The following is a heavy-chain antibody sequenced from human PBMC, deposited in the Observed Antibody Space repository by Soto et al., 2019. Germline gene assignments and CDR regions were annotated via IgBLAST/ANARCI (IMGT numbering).Heavy chain of an antibody. D-gene: IGHD6-19*01. CDR2: VRSKAYGGTP. V-gene: IGHV3-49*05. J-gene: IGHJ4*02. CDR1: GFSFGDFP. Sequence: NPGGSLRLSCTASGFSFGDFPVSWFRQAPGKGLEWVGFVRSKAYGGTPEYAASVKGRFIISRDDSKSIAYLQMNSLKTEDTAVYYCTRDAGYTSGHYFDYWGQGILVTVSS. CDR3: TRDAGYTSGHYFDY.